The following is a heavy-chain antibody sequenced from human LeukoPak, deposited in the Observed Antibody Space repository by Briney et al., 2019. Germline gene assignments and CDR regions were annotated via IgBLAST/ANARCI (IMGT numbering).Heavy chain of an antibody. V-gene: IGHV4-59*01. CDR1: GGSFSGYY. CDR2: IYYSGST. Sequence: SSETLSLTCAVYGGSFSGYYWSWIRQPPGKGLEWIGYIYYSGSTNYNPSLKSRVTISVDTSKNQFSLKLTSVTAADTAVYYCARRIKTMITFGEVIVRPYYYFDYWGQGTLVTVSS. J-gene: IGHJ4*02. CDR3: ARRIKTMITFGEVIVRPYYYFDY. D-gene: IGHD3-16*02.